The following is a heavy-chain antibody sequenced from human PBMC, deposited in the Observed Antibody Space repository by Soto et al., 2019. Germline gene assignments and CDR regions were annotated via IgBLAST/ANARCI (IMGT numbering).Heavy chain of an antibody. Sequence: GGSLRLSCAASGFTFSSYAMHWVRQAPGKGLEWVAVISYDGSNKYYADSVKGRFTISRDNSKNTLYLQMNSLRAEDTAVYYCARGVTTGFRYYYGMDVWGQGTTVTVSS. V-gene: IGHV3-30-3*01. CDR2: ISYDGSNK. CDR1: GFTFSSYA. D-gene: IGHD4-17*01. J-gene: IGHJ6*02. CDR3: ARGVTTGFRYYYGMDV.